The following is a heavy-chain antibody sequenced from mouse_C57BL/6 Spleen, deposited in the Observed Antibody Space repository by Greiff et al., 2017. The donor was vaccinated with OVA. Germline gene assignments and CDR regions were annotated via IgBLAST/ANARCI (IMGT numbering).Heavy chain of an antibody. Sequence: VKLMESDAELVKPGASVKISCKVSGYTFTDHTIHWMKQRPEQGLEWIGYIYPRDGSTKYNEKFKGKATLTADKSSSTAYMQLNSLTSEDSAVYFCANNYRVPGYYAMDYWGQGTSVTVSS. CDR1: GYTFTDHT. J-gene: IGHJ4*01. V-gene: IGHV1-78*01. D-gene: IGHD1-3*01. CDR3: ANNYRVPGYYAMDY. CDR2: IYPRDGST.